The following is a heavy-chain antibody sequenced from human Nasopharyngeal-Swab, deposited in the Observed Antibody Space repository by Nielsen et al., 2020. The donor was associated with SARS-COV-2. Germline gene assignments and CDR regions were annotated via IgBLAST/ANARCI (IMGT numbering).Heavy chain of an antibody. D-gene: IGHD6-19*01. CDR2: IKPDGSEK. CDR3: AELSSGWTFDY. V-gene: IGHV3-7*01. CDR1: GFTFSSYW. J-gene: IGHJ4*02. Sequence: GESLKISCAASGFTFSSYWMSWVRQAPGKGLEWVANIKPDGSEKYYVDSVKGRFTISRDNAKNSLYLQMNSLRAEDTAVYYCAELSSGWTFDYWGQGTLVTVSS.